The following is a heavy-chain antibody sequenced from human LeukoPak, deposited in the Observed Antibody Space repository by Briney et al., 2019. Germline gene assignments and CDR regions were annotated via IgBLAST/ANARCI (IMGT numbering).Heavy chain of an antibody. D-gene: IGHD2-15*01. CDR3: VVCSGGSCSYYYYMDV. V-gene: IGHV3-30*04. CDR1: GFTFSSYA. J-gene: IGHJ6*03. Sequence: PGGSLRLSCAASGFTFSSYAMHWVRQAPGKGLEWVAVISYDGSNKYYADSVKGRFTISRDNSKNTLYLQMNSLRAEDTALYHCVVCSGGSCSYYYYMDVWGKGTTVTVSS. CDR2: ISYDGSNK.